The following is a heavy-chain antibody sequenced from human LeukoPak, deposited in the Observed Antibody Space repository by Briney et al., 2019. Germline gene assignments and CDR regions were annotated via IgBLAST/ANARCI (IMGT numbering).Heavy chain of an antibody. J-gene: IGHJ4*02. CDR2: HSPTDGRT. D-gene: IGHD3-9*01. CDR3: AKDSDISGSVYDY. V-gene: IGHV3-23*01. CDR1: GFTFTTRA. Sequence: GGSLRLSCAASGFTFTTRAMGWVRLAPGRGLEWVSTHSPTDGRTYYADSVRGRITISRDNSKNTLYLQMTSLRAEDTALYYCAKDSDISGSVYDYWGQGTPVTVSS.